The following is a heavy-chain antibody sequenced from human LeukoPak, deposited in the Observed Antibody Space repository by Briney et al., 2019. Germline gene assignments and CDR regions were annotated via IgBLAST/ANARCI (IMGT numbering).Heavy chain of an antibody. D-gene: IGHD5-24*01. CDR1: GGSFSGYY. CDR2: INHSGST. V-gene: IGHV4-34*01. J-gene: IGHJ4*02. Sequence: SETLSLTCAVYGGSFSGYYWSWIRQPPGKGLEWIGEINHSGSTNYNPSLKSRVTISVDTSKNQFSLKLSSVTAADTAVYYCARARDGYNTYYFDYWGQGTLVTVSS. CDR3: ARARDGYNTYYFDY.